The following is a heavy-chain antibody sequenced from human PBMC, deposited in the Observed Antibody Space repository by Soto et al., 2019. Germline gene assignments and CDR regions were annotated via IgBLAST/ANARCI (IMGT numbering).Heavy chain of an antibody. CDR3: AALNTTVTTFSYYYYGMDV. V-gene: IGHV1-24*01. CDR2: FDPEDGET. Sequence: ASVKVSCKVSGYTLTELSMHWVRQAPGKGLEWMGGFDPEDGETIYAQKFQGRVTMTEDTSTDTAYMELSSLRSEDTAVYYCAALNTTVTTFSYYYYGMDVWGQGTTVTVSS. D-gene: IGHD4-17*01. CDR1: GYTLTELS. J-gene: IGHJ6*02.